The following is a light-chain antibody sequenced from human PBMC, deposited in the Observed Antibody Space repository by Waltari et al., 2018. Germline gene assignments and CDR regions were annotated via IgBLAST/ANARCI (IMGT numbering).Light chain of an antibody. CDR1: QSLQHRNGNNY. Sequence: DIVVTQSPLSLPVTPGEPASISCRSSQSLQHRNGNNYLDCYLQKPGQSPQLLIYLGSNRASGVPDRFSGSGSGTDFTLRISRVEADDVGVYYCMQSLQTLWTFGQGTKVEIK. J-gene: IGKJ1*01. CDR3: MQSLQTLWT. CDR2: LGS. V-gene: IGKV2-28*01.